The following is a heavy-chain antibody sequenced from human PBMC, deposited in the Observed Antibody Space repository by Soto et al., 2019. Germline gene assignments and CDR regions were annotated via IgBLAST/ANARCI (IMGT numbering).Heavy chain of an antibody. CDR2: IKPDGSEK. V-gene: IGHV3-7*01. J-gene: IGHJ4*02. CDR3: ARDWSDGYNKSMDY. Sequence: EVQLVESGGGLVQPGGSLTLSCAASGLSLSNHWMSWVRQAPGKGLEWVAIIKPDGSEKLYVAAVKGRFTISRDNAENSLYLQMNRLRAEDTAVSYCARDWSDGYNKSMDYWVQGSLSTVSS. D-gene: IGHD6-25*01. CDR1: GLSLSNHW.